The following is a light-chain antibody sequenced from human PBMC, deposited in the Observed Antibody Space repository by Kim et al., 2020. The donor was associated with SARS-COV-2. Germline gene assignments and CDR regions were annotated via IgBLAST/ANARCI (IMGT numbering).Light chain of an antibody. J-gene: IGLJ1*01. Sequence: SYELTQPPSMSVSPGQTASITCSGDKLGDRYVCWYQQRAGQSPVLVIYEDTKRPSGIPDRFSGSNSGNTATLTISGTQAMDEADYYCQAWDDNRAGIFGTGTKVTVL. CDR2: EDT. CDR3: QAWDDNRAGI. CDR1: KLGDRY. V-gene: IGLV3-1*01.